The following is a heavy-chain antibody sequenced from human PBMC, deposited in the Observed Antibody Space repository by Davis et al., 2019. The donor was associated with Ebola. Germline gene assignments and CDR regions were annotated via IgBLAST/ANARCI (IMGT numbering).Heavy chain of an antibody. D-gene: IGHD6-6*01. V-gene: IGHV5-10-1*01. CDR3: ARRIGSSSVYYYYYGMDV. CDR2: IDPSDSYT. CDR1: GYSFTSYW. Sequence: GESLKISCQGSGYSFTSYWISWVRQMPGKGLEWMGRIDPSDSYTNYSPSFQGHVTISADKSISTAYLQWSSLKASDTAMYYCARRIGSSSVYYYYYGMDVWGQGTTVTVSS. J-gene: IGHJ6*02.